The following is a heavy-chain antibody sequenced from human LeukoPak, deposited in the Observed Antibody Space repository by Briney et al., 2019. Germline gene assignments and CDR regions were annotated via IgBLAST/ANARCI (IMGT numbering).Heavy chain of an antibody. J-gene: IGHJ3*02. D-gene: IGHD3-22*01. CDR3: ARGYYDSSGYYDAFDI. CDR1: GGTFSSYA. V-gene: IGHV1-69*13. Sequence: GASVKVSCKDSGGTFSSYAISWVRQAPGQGLEWMGGIIPIFGTANYAQKFQGRVTITADESTSTAYMELSSLRSEDTAVYYCARGYYDSSGYYDAFDIWGQGTMVTVSS. CDR2: IIPIFGTA.